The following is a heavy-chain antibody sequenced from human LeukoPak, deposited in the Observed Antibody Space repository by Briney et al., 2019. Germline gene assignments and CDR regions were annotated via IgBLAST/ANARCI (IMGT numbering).Heavy chain of an antibody. Sequence: SQTLSLTCTVSGGSISSGGHYWSWIRQPAGKGLEYLGRIYSTGSTNYNPSLRSRVTISADTSKNHFSLELSSVTAADTAVYYCARDQTYSGSGIYTYFDYWGQGILVTVSS. V-gene: IGHV4-61*02. CDR3: ARDQTYSGSGIYTYFDY. J-gene: IGHJ4*02. CDR2: IYSTGST. CDR1: GGSISSGGHY. D-gene: IGHD3-10*01.